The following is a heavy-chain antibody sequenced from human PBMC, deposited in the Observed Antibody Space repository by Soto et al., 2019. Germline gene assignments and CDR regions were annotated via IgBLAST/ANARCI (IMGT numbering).Heavy chain of an antibody. CDR2: IYYIGST. V-gene: IGHV4-39*01. CDR1: GGSISSSSYY. CDR3: ARSNPYYYYYMDV. Sequence: SETLSLTCAVSGGSISSSSYYWGWIRQPPGKGLEWIGSIYYIGSTYYTPSLQSRVAISVDTSKNQFSLKLSSVTAADTAVYYCARSNPYYYYYMDVWGKGTTVTVSS. J-gene: IGHJ6*03.